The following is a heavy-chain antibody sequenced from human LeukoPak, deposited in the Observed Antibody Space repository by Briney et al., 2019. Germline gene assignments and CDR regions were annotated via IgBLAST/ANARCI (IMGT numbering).Heavy chain of an antibody. CDR2: INPNSGGT. D-gene: IGHD2-15*01. CDR1: GYTFTGYY. J-gene: IGHJ4*02. Sequence: ASVKVSCKASGYTFTGYYMHWVRQAPGQGLEWMGWINPNSGGTNYAQKFQGRVTMTRDTSISTAYMELSRLRSDDTAVYYCARDRPYCSGGSCYYRLIDYWGQGTLVTVSS. V-gene: IGHV1-2*02. CDR3: ARDRPYCSGGSCYYRLIDY.